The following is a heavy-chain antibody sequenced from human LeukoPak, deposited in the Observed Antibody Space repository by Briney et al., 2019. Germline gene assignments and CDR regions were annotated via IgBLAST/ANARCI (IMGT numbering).Heavy chain of an antibody. CDR1: GFSFTTSW. CDR2: VSSDGGTA. D-gene: IGHD2-15*01. J-gene: IGHJ4*02. V-gene: IGHV3-74*01. CDR3: VRVLDGYCSGGSCYYAD. Sequence: GGSLRLSCAASGFSFTTSWMHWVRQVPGKGLAWVSRVSSDGGTARHADSVEGRITVSRDNAKSTLYLQMDSLRVEDTAVYYCVRVLDGYCSGGSCYYADWGQGTLVTVSS.